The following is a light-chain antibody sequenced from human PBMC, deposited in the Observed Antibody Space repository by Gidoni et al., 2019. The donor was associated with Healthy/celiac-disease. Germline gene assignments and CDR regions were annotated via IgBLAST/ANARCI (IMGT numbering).Light chain of an antibody. Sequence: QSALTQPASVSGSPGQSITISCTGANSDVGGYNYVSWYQQHPGKAPKLMIYEVSNRPSGVSNRFSGFKSGNTASLTISGLQAEDEADYYCSSYREFGGGTK. J-gene: IGLJ2*01. CDR2: EVS. V-gene: IGLV2-14*01. CDR1: NSDVGGYNY. CDR3: SSYRE.